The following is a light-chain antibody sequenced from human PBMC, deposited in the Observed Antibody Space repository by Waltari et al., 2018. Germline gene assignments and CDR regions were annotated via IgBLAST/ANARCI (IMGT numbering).Light chain of an antibody. CDR2: EVT. CDR3: CSFAGSNIVV. V-gene: IGLV2-8*01. Sequence: QSALTQPPSASGSPGQSVTISCTGTSSDVGTYNSVSWYQQHPGKAPKLMIYEVTKRASGVPDRFAGSKSGNTASLTVSGLQAEDAADYYCCSFAGSNIVVFGGGTKLTVL. J-gene: IGLJ2*01. CDR1: SSDVGTYNS.